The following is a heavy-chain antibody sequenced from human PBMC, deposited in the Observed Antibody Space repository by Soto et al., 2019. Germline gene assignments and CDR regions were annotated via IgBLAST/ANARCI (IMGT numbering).Heavy chain of an antibody. CDR3: ARGLSYYDSSGYSDALDI. V-gene: IGHV1-69*01. Sequence: HVQLVQSGAEVKQPGSSVKVSCKASGGTFSSYGVSWVRQAPGQGLEWMGRIIPVFGIEHYAQKSQGRVTVTADESTSTAYMELSGLTSEDTAVYYCARGLSYYDSSGYSDALDIWGQGTLVTVSS. CDR1: GGTFSSYG. D-gene: IGHD3-22*01. J-gene: IGHJ3*02. CDR2: IIPVFGIE.